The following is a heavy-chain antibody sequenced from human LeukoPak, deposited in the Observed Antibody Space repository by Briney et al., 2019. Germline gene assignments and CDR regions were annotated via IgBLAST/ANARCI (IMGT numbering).Heavy chain of an antibody. CDR3: ARGGYSGSHYRFS. D-gene: IGHD6-25*01. V-gene: IGHV3-9*01. CDR2: ISWNSGNI. Sequence: GGSLRLSCAGSGFTFADYAMHWVRQTPGKGLEWVSGISWNSGNIAYADFVGGRFTISRDNAKNSLSLQMNSLSDEDTAVYYCARGGYSGSHYRFSWGQGTLVTVAS. J-gene: IGHJ4*02. CDR1: GFTFADYA.